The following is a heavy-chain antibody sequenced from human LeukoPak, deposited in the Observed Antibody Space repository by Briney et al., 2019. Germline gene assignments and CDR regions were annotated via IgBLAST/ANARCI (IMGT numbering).Heavy chain of an antibody. CDR3: ARETYYYGSGSYDSNWYFDL. CDR1: GGSISSYY. Sequence: SETLSLTCTVSGGSISSYYWSWIRQPPGKGLEWIGYIYYSGSTNYNPSLKSRVTISVDTSKNQFSLKLSSVTAADTAVYYCARETYYYGSGSYDSNWYFDLWGRGTLVTVSS. J-gene: IGHJ2*01. D-gene: IGHD3-10*01. V-gene: IGHV4-59*01. CDR2: IYYSGST.